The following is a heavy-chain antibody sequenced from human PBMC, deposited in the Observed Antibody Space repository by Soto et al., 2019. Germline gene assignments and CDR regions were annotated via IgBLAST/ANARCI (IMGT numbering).Heavy chain of an antibody. CDR1: GFTFASSA. CDR2: IVVGSGNT. D-gene: IGHD6-13*01. CDR3: AAGVAEAGPPREDY. Sequence: ASVKVSCKASGFTFASSAVQWGRQARGQRLEWIGWIVVGSGNTNYAQKFQERVTITRDMSTSTAYMELSSLRSEDTAVYYCAAGVAEAGPPREDYWGREPWSPSPQ. V-gene: IGHV1-58*01. J-gene: IGHJ4*02.